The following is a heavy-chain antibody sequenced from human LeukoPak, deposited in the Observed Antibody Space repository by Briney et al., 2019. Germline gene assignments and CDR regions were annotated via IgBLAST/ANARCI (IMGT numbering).Heavy chain of an antibody. CDR1: GFIFGSYS. J-gene: IGHJ4*02. V-gene: IGHV3-30*04. CDR2: ISGDGVHK. D-gene: IGHD3-16*01. CDR3: PRDGGPVYNDIDF. Sequence: GGSLRLSCAASGFIFGSYSMHWVRQAPGRGLESVAVISGDGVHKYYAGSVEGRFTIARDNAENTLYLQMNSLRPEDTALYYCPRDGGPVYNDIDFWGQGTPVTVSS.